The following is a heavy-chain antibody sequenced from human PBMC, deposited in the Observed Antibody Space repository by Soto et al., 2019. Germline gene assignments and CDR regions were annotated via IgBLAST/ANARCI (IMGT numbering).Heavy chain of an antibody. J-gene: IGHJ3*02. V-gene: IGHV1-18*01. CDR1: GYTFTSYC. CDR3: ARDFYDSSGYPSFYI. CDR2: ISAYNGNT. D-gene: IGHD3-22*01. Sequence: GASVKVSCKASGYTFTSYCISWVRQAPGQGLEWMGWISAYNGNTNYAQKLQGRVTMTTDTSTSTAYMELRSLRSDDTAVYYCARDFYDSSGYPSFYIWGQGTMVTVSS.